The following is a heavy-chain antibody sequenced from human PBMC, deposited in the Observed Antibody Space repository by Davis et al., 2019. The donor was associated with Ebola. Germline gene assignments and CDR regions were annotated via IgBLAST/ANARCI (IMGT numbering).Heavy chain of an antibody. J-gene: IGHJ5*02. CDR1: GFTFSIYS. CDR2: ISSSSSYI. V-gene: IGHV3-21*01. Sequence: GESLKISCVASGFTFSIYSMNWVRQAPGKGLEWVSSISSSSSYIYYADSVKGRFTISRDNSKNTLYLQMNSLRAEDTAVYYCARERLATRWFDPWGQGTLVTVSS. CDR3: ARERLATRWFDP. D-gene: IGHD6-19*01.